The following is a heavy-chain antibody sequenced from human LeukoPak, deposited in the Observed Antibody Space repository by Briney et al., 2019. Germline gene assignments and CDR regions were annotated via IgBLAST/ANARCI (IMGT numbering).Heavy chain of an antibody. J-gene: IGHJ4*02. V-gene: IGHV1-18*01. CDR3: ATWEYYYDSSGYYDFDY. Sequence: ASVKVSCKASGYTFTSYDINWVRQAPGQGLEWMGWISAYNGNTNYAQKLQGRVTMTTDTSTSTAYMELRSLRSDDTAVYYCATWEYYYDSSGYYDFDYWGQGTLVTVSS. CDR1: GYTFTSYD. CDR2: ISAYNGNT. D-gene: IGHD3-22*01.